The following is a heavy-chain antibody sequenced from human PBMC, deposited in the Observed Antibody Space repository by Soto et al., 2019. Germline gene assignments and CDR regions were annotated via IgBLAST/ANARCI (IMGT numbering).Heavy chain of an antibody. CDR3: ARGSSVRGMNV. CDR2: ISGTDPYM. CDR1: GFIFSDYY. D-gene: IGHD6-13*01. J-gene: IGHJ6*02. V-gene: IGHV3-11*06. Sequence: QVQLVESGGGLVKPGGSLRLSCAAAGFIFSDYYMSWVRQAPGKGLEWVSYISGTDPYMKYADAVRGRFTISRDNAKNSVYLQMNSLRDDDTAVYYCARGSSVRGMNVGGQGTTVTVSS.